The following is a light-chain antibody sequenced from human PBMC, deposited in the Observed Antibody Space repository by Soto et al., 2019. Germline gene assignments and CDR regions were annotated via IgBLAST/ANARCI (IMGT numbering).Light chain of an antibody. CDR3: QQYENWPRT. V-gene: IGKV3-15*01. CDR1: QSVSSN. J-gene: IGKJ1*01. Sequence: EIVMAQSPATLSVAPGEIATLSCRARQSVSSNLAWYQQKPGQAPRLLIYGASTRASGIPAGFSGSGSGTVFTLTISSVQSEDSAIYYCQQYENWPRTFGQGTKVDIK. CDR2: GAS.